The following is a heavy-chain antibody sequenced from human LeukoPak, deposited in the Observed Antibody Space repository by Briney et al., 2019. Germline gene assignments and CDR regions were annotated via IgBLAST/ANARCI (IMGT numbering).Heavy chain of an antibody. CDR1: GFTFDDYV. CDR3: AKDRFSVLYSSGWYSFDY. V-gene: IGHV3-43D*04. Sequence: GGSLRLSCAASGFTFDDYVMHWVRQAPGNGLEWISLIGWDGGSINYADSVKGRLTISRDNAKNSLYLQMNSLRAEDMALYYCAKDRFSVLYSSGWYSFDYWGQGTLVTVSS. D-gene: IGHD6-19*01. J-gene: IGHJ4*02. CDR2: IGWDGGSI.